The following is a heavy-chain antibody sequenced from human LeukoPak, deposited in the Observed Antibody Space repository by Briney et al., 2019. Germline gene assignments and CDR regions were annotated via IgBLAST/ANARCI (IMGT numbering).Heavy chain of an antibody. CDR3: ARDGGIPPTGTVTYYYYYMDV. V-gene: IGHV3-21*01. CDR2: ISRSSRFI. J-gene: IGHJ6*03. Sequence: GGSLRLSCAASGFTFSSYSMNWVRQAPGKGLEWVSSISRSSRFIYYADSVKGRFTISRDDAKNSLFLQINNLSAEDTAVYYCARDGGIPPTGTVTYYYYYMDVWGKGTAVTVPS. CDR1: GFTFSSYS. D-gene: IGHD6-13*01.